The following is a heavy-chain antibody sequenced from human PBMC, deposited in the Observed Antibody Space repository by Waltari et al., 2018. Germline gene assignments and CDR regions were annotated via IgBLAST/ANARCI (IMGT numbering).Heavy chain of an antibody. CDR3: ATVAYDSSGYYSTYFDY. Sequence: EVQLVQSGAEVKKPGATVKISCKVSGYTFTDYYMHWVQQAPGKGLEWMGLVDPEDGETRYAEKFQGRVTITADTSTDTAYMELSSLRSEDTAVYYCATVAYDSSGYYSTYFDYWGQGTLVTVSS. J-gene: IGHJ4*02. V-gene: IGHV1-69-2*01. D-gene: IGHD3-22*01. CDR2: VDPEDGET. CDR1: GYTFTDYY.